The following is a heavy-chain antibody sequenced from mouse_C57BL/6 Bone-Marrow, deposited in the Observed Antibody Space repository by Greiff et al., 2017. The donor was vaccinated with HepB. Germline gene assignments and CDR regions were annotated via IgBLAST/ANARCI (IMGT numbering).Heavy chain of an antibody. CDR3: GFTTVVAGDYYAMDY. V-gene: IGHV1-11*01. CDR2: IYPVSGET. D-gene: IGHD1-1*01. CDR1: GYTFTDHI. J-gene: IGHJ4*01. Sequence: VQLQQSGAELASPGASVTLSCKASGYTFTDHIMNWVKKRPGQGLEWIGRIYPVSGETNYNQKFMGKATFSVDRSSSTVYMVVNSLTSEDPAVYYCGFTTVVAGDYYAMDYWGQGTSVTVSS.